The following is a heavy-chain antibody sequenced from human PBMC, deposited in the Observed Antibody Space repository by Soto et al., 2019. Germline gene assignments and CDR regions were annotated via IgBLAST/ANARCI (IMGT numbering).Heavy chain of an antibody. CDR2: IDSGNGTT. Sequence: GGSMRLSCIGYGFDFGDYYTSWSRQAPGKGLEWVSYIDSGNGTTYYTDSVKGRFTISRDNAKKTVYLQMSSLRVEDTALYYCVRPYYSSSWFPFDRWGQGTLVTVSS. D-gene: IGHD6-13*01. J-gene: IGHJ4*02. CDR1: GFDFGDYY. CDR3: VRPYYSSSWFPFDR. V-gene: IGHV3-11*01.